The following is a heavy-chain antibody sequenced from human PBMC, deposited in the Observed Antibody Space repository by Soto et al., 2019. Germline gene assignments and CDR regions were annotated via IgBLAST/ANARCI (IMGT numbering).Heavy chain of an antibody. CDR2: ISVSDAFI. Sequence: GSLRLSCAASGFNVGAFAVNWVRQAPGKGLEWVSGISVSDAFIYYADSVRGRFSIPRDASENILYLQMNSLRVDDTALYYCTRETVAGITGLDYWGPGTLVTVSS. V-gene: IGHV3-23*01. D-gene: IGHD1-20*01. CDR3: TRETVAGITGLDY. J-gene: IGHJ4*02. CDR1: GFNVGAFA.